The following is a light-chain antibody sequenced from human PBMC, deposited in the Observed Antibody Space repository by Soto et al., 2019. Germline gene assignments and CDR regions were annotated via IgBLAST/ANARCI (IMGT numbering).Light chain of an antibody. CDR1: QSVSSN. J-gene: IGKJ1*01. Sequence: EIVMTQSPATLSVSPGERATLSCRTSQSVSSNLAWYKQKPGQAPRLLIYGASTRATGIPARLSGSGSGTEFTLTISSLQSEDFAVYYWQQYNNWPPWTFGQGTKVEIK. CDR2: GAS. CDR3: QQYNNWPPWT. V-gene: IGKV3-15*01.